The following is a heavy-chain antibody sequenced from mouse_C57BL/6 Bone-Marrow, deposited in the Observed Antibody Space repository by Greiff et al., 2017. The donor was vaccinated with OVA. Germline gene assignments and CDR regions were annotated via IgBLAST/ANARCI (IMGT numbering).Heavy chain of an antibody. D-gene: IGHD1-1*01. CDR1: GFTFSSYT. CDR2: ISGGGGNT. V-gene: IGHV5-9*01. J-gene: IGHJ4*01. Sequence: EVQVVESGGGLVKPGGSLKLSCAASGFTFSSYTMSWVRQTPEKRLEWVATISGGGGNTYYPDSVKGRFTISRDNAKNTLYLQMSSLRAEDTALYYCARRLTTVVENYAMDYWGQGTSVTVSS. CDR3: ARRLTTVVENYAMDY.